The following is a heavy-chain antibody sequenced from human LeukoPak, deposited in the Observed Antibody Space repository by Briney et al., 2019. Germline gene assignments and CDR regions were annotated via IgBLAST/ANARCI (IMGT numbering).Heavy chain of an antibody. CDR3: ARDSCSSTSCERILHYYGMDV. V-gene: IGHV1-69*13. J-gene: IGHJ6*02. Sequence: SVKVSCKASGYTFTSYGISWVRQAPGQGLEWMGGIIPIFGTANYAQKFQGRVTITADESTSTAYMELSSLRSEDTAVYYCARDSCSSTSCERILHYYGMDVWGQGTTVTVSS. CDR2: IIPIFGTA. CDR1: GYTFTSYG. D-gene: IGHD2-2*01.